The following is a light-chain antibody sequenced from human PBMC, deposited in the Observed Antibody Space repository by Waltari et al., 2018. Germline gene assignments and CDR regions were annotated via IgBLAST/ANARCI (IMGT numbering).Light chain of an antibody. CDR3: AAWDDSLNGWV. Sequence: QSVLTQPPSVSDAPRQRVTISCSGSRSNIGNNTVTWYQQLPGKAPKLLIYYDVLLPSGVSDRFSGSKSGTSASLAISGLQSEDEADYYCAAWDDSLNGWVFGGGTRLTVL. V-gene: IGLV1-36*01. CDR1: RSNIGNNT. CDR2: YDV. J-gene: IGLJ3*02.